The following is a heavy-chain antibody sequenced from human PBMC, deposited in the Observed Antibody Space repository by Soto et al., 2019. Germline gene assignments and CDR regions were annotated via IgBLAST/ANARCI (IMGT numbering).Heavy chain of an antibody. Sequence: PSETLPLTCAVYGGSFGGYYWSWIRQPPGKGLEWIGEINHSGSTNYNPSLKSRVTISVDTSKNQFSLKLSSVTAADTAVYYCARGVRRDGYSYDAFDIWGQGTMVTVSS. CDR3: ARGVRRDGYSYDAFDI. D-gene: IGHD3-10*01. CDR1: GGSFGGYY. V-gene: IGHV4-34*01. CDR2: INHSGST. J-gene: IGHJ3*02.